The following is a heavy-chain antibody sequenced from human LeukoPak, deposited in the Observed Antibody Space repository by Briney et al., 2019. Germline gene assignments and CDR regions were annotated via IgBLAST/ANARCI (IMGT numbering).Heavy chain of an antibody. CDR1: GFTVSSNY. J-gene: IGHJ4*02. CDR2: IYSGGST. V-gene: IGHV3-53*01. CDR3: ARDIAGRAY. D-gene: IGHD2-21*01. Sequence: PGGSLRLSCVASGFTVSSNYMSWVRQAPGKGLEWVSVIYSGGSTYYADSVKGRFTISRDNAKNTLYLQINSLRVEDTGVYYCARDIAGRAYWGQGTLVTVSS.